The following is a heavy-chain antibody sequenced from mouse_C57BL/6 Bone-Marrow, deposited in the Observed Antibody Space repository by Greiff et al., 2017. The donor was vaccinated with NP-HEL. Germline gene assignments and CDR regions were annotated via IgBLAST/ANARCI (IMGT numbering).Heavy chain of an antibody. CDR3: ARGDYGSSRFGYAMDY. Sequence: VKLVESGAELVKPGASVKISCKASGYAFSSYWMNWVKERPGKGLEWIGQIYPGDGDTKYNGKFKGKATLTADKSSSTAYMQVSSLTSEDSAVYFCARGDYGSSRFGYAMDYEGRGTGVTVTA. V-gene: IGHV1-80*01. CDR2: IYPGDGDT. CDR1: GYAFSSYW. D-gene: IGHD1-1*01. J-gene: IGHJ4*01.